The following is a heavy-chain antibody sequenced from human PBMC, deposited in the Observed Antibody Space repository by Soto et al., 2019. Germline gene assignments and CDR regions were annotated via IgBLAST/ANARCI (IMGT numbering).Heavy chain of an antibody. Sequence: PSETLSLTCAVSGGSISSSGYSWSWFRQPPGKGLEWVGYVYHSGSTYYNPSLKSRVTISVDRSKNQFSLKLSSVTAADTAVYYCASSHAGAHITAAVHWGQGTLVT. CDR3: ASSHAGAHITAAVH. D-gene: IGHD6-13*01. CDR2: VYHSGST. J-gene: IGHJ4*02. V-gene: IGHV4-30-2*01. CDR1: GGSISSSGYS.